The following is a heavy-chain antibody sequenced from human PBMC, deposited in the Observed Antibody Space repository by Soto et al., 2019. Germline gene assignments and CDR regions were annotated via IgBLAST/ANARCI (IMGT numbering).Heavy chain of an antibody. Sequence: QVQLVQSGAEVKKPGASVKVSCKASGYTFTSYGISWVRQAPGQGLEWMGWISAYNGNTNYAQKLQGRVTMTTDTTPSTAYREPRSLSSPDTAVYCCARVPPPGDSWGQGTLVTVSS. J-gene: IGHJ4*02. CDR2: ISAYNGNT. CDR3: ARVPPPGDS. CDR1: GYTFTSYG. V-gene: IGHV1-18*01.